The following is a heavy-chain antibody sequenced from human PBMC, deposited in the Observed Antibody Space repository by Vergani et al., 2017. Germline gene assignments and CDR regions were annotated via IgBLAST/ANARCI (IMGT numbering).Heavy chain of an antibody. Sequence: EVELVQSGPEMRKPGESLKISCKGSEYSFGNYWIGWVRQMPGKGLEWMGIIYPGDSDTRYSPSFQGQVTISADKSISTAYLQWSSLKASDTAMYYCARRLCGGHCSFEYWGQGTLVTVSS. V-gene: IGHV5-51*03. CDR1: EYSFGNYW. J-gene: IGHJ4*02. CDR2: IYPGDSDT. D-gene: IGHD2-21*02. CDR3: ARRLCGGHCSFEY.